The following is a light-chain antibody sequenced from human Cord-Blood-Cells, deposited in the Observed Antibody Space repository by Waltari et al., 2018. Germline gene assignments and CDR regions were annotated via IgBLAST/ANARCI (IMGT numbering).Light chain of an antibody. V-gene: IGLV2-14*01. CDR1: GRAVGGDTY. Sequence: QSPLTQPASVSGSPGQSLTIPCTGTGRAVGGDTYSSWYQQHPGKAPKLMIYDVSNRPSGVSNHFSGSKAGNTASLTSSGLQAEDEADYYCSSYTSSSTVVFGGGTKLTVL. CDR3: SSYTSSSTVV. CDR2: DVS. J-gene: IGLJ2*01.